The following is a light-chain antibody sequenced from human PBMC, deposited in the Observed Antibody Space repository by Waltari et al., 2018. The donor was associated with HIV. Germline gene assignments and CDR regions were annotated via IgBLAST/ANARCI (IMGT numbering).Light chain of an antibody. V-gene: IGKV1-5*03. CDR3: LQHNSYLWT. J-gene: IGKJ1*01. CDR2: KAS. CDR1: QDISNY. Sequence: DIQMTQSPSSLSASVGDRVTITCQASQDISNYLNWYQQKPGKAPKLLIYKASTLESGVPSRFTGSGSGTEFSLTISSLQPDDFATYYCLQHNSYLWTFGQGTKVEIK.